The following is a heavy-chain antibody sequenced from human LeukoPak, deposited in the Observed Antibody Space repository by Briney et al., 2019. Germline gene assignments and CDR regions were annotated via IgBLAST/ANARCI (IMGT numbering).Heavy chain of an antibody. J-gene: IGHJ4*02. Sequence: GGSLRLSCAASGFTFSSYSMNWVRQAPGKGLEWVSSISSSSSYIYYADSVKGRFTISRDNAKNSLYLQMNSLRAEDTAVYYCAREGLLYYSSGNICFDYWGQGTLVTVSS. D-gene: IGHD3-22*01. V-gene: IGHV3-21*01. CDR3: AREGLLYYSSGNICFDY. CDR1: GFTFSSYS. CDR2: ISSSSSYI.